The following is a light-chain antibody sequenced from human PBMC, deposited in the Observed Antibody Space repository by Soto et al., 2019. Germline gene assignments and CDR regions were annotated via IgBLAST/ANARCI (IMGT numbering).Light chain of an antibody. CDR2: AAS. Sequence: DIQMTQSPSSLSASVGDRVTITCRASQSIGTYLSWYQQKPGKAPKLLIYAASSLQSGDPSSFGGSGSGTDLPLTISSLQPEDFATYFCQQSYSTPYTFGQGTTLEIK. V-gene: IGKV1-39*01. J-gene: IGKJ2*01. CDR1: QSIGTY. CDR3: QQSYSTPYT.